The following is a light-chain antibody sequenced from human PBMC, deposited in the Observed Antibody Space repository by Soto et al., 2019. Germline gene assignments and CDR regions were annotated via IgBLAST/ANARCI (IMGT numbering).Light chain of an antibody. CDR3: SSYASSSTVI. CDR2: DVS. CDR1: SSDVGAYNY. Sequence: SVLTQPASVSGSPGQSITISCTGTSSDVGAYNYVSWYQQHPVEAPKLMIYDVSSRPSGISNRFSGSKSGNTASLTISGVQAEDEADYYCSSYASSSTVIFGGGTKVTVL. J-gene: IGLJ2*01. V-gene: IGLV2-14*01.